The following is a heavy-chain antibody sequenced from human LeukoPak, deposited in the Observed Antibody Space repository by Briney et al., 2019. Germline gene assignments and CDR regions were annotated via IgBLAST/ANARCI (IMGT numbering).Heavy chain of an antibody. CDR3: ARGPRGIFPYYYDSSGYYWYY. CDR2: IYYSGST. CDR1: GGSISSSSYY. D-gene: IGHD3-22*01. Sequence: SETLSLTCTVSGGSISSSSYYWGWIRQPPGKGLEWIGTIYYSGSTYYNPSLKSRVTISVDTSMNQFSLKLSSVTAADTAVYYCARGPRGIFPYYYDSSGYYWYYWGQGTLVTVSS. V-gene: IGHV4-39*01. J-gene: IGHJ4*02.